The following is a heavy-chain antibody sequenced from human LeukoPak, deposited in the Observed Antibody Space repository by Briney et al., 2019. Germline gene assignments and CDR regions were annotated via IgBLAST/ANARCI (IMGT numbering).Heavy chain of an antibody. CDR1: GFTFTDYY. V-gene: IGHV3-11*01. CDR3: GSGYSGYVPFDY. D-gene: IGHD5-12*01. Sequence: PGGSLRLSCAASGFTFTDYYMSWIRQAPGKGLEWVSYISSSGSTMYYADSVKGRFTISRDNAKNSLYLQMNSLRAEDTAVYYCGSGYSGYVPFDYWGQGTLVTVSS. CDR2: ISSSGSTM. J-gene: IGHJ4*02.